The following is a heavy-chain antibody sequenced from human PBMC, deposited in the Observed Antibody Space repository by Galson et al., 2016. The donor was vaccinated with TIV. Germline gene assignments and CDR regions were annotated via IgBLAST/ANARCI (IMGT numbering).Heavy chain of an antibody. V-gene: IGHV4-59*12. D-gene: IGHD2-2*01. CDR2: VYYTGNT. CDR3: ARAEGDAYAQWFDS. Sequence: LSLTCTVSGGSISSYYWTWIRQPPGKGLEWTGYVYYTGNTNYNPSLKNRVTMSVDTSKNQFSLKLSSVTVADTAVYYCARAEGDAYAQWFDSWGQGTLVTVSS. CDR1: GGSISSYY. J-gene: IGHJ5*01.